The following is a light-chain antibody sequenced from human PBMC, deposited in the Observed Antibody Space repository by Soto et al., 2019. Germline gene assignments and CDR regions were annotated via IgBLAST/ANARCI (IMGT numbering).Light chain of an antibody. CDR1: QSVSRSY. V-gene: IGKV3-20*01. J-gene: IGKJ1*01. Sequence: ENVLTQSPGTLSLSPGERATLSCRASQSVSRSYLAWYQQKPGQAPRLLIYGASIRATGIPDRFSGSGSGTDFTLTISRLEPEDFAVYYCQHYASSPSTFGQGTKVDI. CDR3: QHYASSPST. CDR2: GAS.